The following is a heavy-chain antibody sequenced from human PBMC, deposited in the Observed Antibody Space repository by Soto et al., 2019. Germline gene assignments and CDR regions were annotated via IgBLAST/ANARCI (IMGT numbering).Heavy chain of an antibody. V-gene: IGHV1-69*01. Sequence: QVQLVQSGAEVRKPGSSVRVSCKASGGSFNRHTISWVRQAPGQGLEWMGGIIPIFGTANYAQKFQGRVTITADESTSTAYMELSSLRSEDTAVYYCARAGYSSSTNLDVWGQGTTVTVSS. CDR2: IIPIFGTA. CDR3: ARAGYSSSTNLDV. CDR1: GGSFNRHT. D-gene: IGHD6-6*01. J-gene: IGHJ6*02.